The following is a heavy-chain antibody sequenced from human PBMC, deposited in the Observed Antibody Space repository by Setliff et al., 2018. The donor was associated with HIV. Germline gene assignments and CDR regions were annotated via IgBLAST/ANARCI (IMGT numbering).Heavy chain of an antibody. D-gene: IGHD2-8*02. CDR3: ARVLGPFYYDY. J-gene: IGHJ4*02. CDR1: GFTFSSYS. V-gene: IGHV3-74*01. Sequence: GGSLRLSCAASGFTFSSYSMNWVRQAPGKGLVWVSRISGDGSDTTYAASVKGRFTISRDNAKNTVYLQMNSLRAEDTAVYYCARVLGPFYYDYWGQGTLVTVSS. CDR2: ISGDGSDT.